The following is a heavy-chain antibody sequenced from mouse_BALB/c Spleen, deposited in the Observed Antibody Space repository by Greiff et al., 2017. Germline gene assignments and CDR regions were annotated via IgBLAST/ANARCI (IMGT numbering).Heavy chain of an antibody. V-gene: IGHV3-2*02. D-gene: IGHD2-3*01. CDR3: ARCDGYYGWFAY. CDR1: GYSITSDYA. Sequence: EVKLQQSGPGLVKPSQSLSLTCTVTGYSITSDYAWNWIRQFPGNKLEWMGYISYSGSTSYNPSLKSRISITRDTSKNQFFLQLNSVTTEDTATYYCARCDGYYGWFAYWGQGTLVTVSA. J-gene: IGHJ3*01. CDR2: ISYSGST.